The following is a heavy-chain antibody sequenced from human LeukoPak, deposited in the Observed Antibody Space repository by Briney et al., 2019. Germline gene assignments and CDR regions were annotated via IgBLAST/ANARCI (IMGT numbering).Heavy chain of an antibody. J-gene: IGHJ4*02. CDR1: RNSFTHQW. D-gene: IGHD3-16*01. CDR2: IYPRDSDT. CDR3: ARHSDVVGAI. Sequence: GESLKISSEASRNSFTHQWIGWVRQMPGTGLEWVGIIYPRDSDTIYSPSFQGHATISADTSINTAYLERRSLEASDTAMYYCARHSDVVGAIWGQGTQVTVSS. V-gene: IGHV5-51*01.